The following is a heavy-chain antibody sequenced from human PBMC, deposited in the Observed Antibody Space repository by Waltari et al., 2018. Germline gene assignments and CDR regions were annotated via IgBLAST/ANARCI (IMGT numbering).Heavy chain of an antibody. CDR2: IKQDGSEK. D-gene: IGHD2-15*01. J-gene: IGHJ6*03. CDR1: GFTFSSYW. V-gene: IGHV3-7*01. CDR3: ARGYCSGGSCENYYYYYMDV. Sequence: EVQLVESGGGLVQPGGSLRLSCAASGFTFSSYWMSWVRQAPGKGLGWVANIKQDGSEKYYVDSVKGRFTISRDNAKNSLYLQMNSLRAEDTAVYYCARGYCSGGSCENYYYYYMDVWGKGTTVTVSS.